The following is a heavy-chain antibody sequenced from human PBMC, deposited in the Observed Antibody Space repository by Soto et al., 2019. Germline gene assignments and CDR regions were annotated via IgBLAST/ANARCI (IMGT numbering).Heavy chain of an antibody. D-gene: IGHD6-6*01. J-gene: IGHJ5*02. CDR3: ASLRSIAAPFVS. CDR1: GGTFSSYA. CDR2: IIPIFGTA. Sequence: SVKVSCKASGGTFSSYAISWVRQAPGQGLEWMGGIIPIFGTANYAQKFQGRVTITADESTSKAYMELSSLRSEDTAVYYCASLRSIAAPFVSWGQGTLVTVSS. V-gene: IGHV1-69*13.